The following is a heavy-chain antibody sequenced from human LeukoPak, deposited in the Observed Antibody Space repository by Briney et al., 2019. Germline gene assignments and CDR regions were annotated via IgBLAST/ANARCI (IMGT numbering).Heavy chain of an antibody. Sequence: GGTLRLSCAASGFTFSSYGMSWVRQAPGKGMEWVSAISGSGGSTYYADSVKGRFTISRDNSKNTLYLQMNSLRAEDTAVYYCAKDQYGSAGGPFDYWGQGTLVTVSS. J-gene: IGHJ4*02. CDR3: AKDQYGSAGGPFDY. CDR2: ISGSGGST. D-gene: IGHD3-10*01. V-gene: IGHV3-23*01. CDR1: GFTFSSYG.